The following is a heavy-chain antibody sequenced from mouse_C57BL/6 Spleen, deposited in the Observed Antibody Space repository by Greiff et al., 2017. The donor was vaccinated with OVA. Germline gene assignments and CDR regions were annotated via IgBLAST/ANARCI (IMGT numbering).Heavy chain of an antibody. D-gene: IGHD1-1*01. CDR2: IDPSDSET. CDR1: GYTFTSYW. J-gene: IGHJ4*01. Sequence: VQLQQPGAELVRPGSSVKLSCKASGYTFTSYWMHWVKQRPIQGLEWIGNIDPSDSETHYNQKFKDKATLTVDKSSSTDYMQLSSLTSEDSAVYYCARNGRGAMDYWGQGTSVTVSA. CDR3: ARNGRGAMDY. V-gene: IGHV1-52*01.